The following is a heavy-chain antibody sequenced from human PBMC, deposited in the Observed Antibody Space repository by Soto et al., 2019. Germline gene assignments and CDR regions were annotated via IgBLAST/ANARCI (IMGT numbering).Heavy chain of an antibody. CDR1: GFTFSSYS. J-gene: IGHJ6*03. CDR3: ARVVAATHYYYYYYMDV. D-gene: IGHD2-15*01. Sequence: GGSLRLSCAASGFTFSSYSMNWVRQAPGKGLEWVSSISSSSSYIYYADSVKGRFTISRDNAKNSLYLQMNSLRAEDTAVYYCARVVAATHYYYYYYMDVWGKGTTVTVSS. V-gene: IGHV3-21*01. CDR2: ISSSSSYI.